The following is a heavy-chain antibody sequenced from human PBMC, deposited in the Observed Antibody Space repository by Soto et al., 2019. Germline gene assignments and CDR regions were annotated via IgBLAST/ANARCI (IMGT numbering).Heavy chain of an antibody. CDR1: GFIFRAYC. Sequence: PGGPLRLSCAGSGFIFRAYCMSWVRHAPGKGLEWIGYIFYSGHLKYNPSLKSRLTISVDPPKNQISLRLTSVTAADAAVYYCAREGGGYRFDYWGQGALVTSPQ. CDR3: AREGGGYRFDY. D-gene: IGHD1-26*01. V-gene: IGHV4-59*01. J-gene: IGHJ4*02. CDR2: IFYSGHL.